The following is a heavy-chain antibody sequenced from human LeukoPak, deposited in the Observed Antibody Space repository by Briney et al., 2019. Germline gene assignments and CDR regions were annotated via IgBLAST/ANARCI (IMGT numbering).Heavy chain of an antibody. V-gene: IGHV3-23*01. CDR3: AKDIIEPGVHYFDD. Sequence: QPGGSLRLSCEVSGFTFSTYAMTWVRQVPGKGLEWVSGISGSGGRTYYADSVKGRFTISRDNSKNTLYLQMNSLRAEDTAVYYCAKDIIEPGVHYFDDWGQGSLVTVSS. D-gene: IGHD2-2*01. J-gene: IGHJ4*02. CDR1: GFTFSTYA. CDR2: ISGSGGRT.